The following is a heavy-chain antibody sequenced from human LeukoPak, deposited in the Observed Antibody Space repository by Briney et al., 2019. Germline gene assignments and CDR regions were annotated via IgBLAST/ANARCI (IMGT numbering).Heavy chain of an antibody. V-gene: IGHV3-21*01. J-gene: IGHJ6*03. CDR3: AKYSSGWPYYMDV. CDR1: GFTFSSYS. Sequence: PGGSLRLSCAASGFTFSSYSMTWVRQAPGKGLEWVSSISSSSSYIYYADSVKGRFTISRDNAKNSLYLQMNSLRAEDTAVYYCAKYSSGWPYYMDVWGKGTTVTVSS. CDR2: ISSSSSYI. D-gene: IGHD6-19*01.